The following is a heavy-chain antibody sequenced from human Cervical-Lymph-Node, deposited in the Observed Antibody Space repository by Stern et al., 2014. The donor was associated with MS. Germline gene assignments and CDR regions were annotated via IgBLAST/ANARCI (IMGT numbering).Heavy chain of an antibody. J-gene: IGHJ5*02. CDR1: GYSFTSYW. CDR2: INPGESDT. Sequence: MQLVQSGAEVKKPGASLKISCKGSGYSFTSYWIGWVRQMPGKGLEWMGIINPGESDTRYTPSFQGQVTISAAKSNSTAYLQWSSLKASDTAMYYCARRHCSSRRCGWFDPWGQGTLVTVSS. D-gene: IGHD2-2*01. CDR3: ARRHCSSRRCGWFDP. V-gene: IGHV5-51*01.